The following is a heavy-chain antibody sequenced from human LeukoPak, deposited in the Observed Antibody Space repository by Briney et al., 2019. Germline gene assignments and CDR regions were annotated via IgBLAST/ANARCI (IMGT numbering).Heavy chain of an antibody. V-gene: IGHV4-34*01. D-gene: IGHD6-19*01. Sequence: SETLSLTCTVSGGSISSYYWSWIRQPPGKGLEWIGEINHSGSTNYNPSLKSRVTISVDTSKNQFSLKLSSVTAADTAVYYCARAGIAVAGTGANWFDPWGQGTLVTVSS. J-gene: IGHJ5*02. CDR3: ARAGIAVAGTGANWFDP. CDR2: INHSGST. CDR1: GGSISSYY.